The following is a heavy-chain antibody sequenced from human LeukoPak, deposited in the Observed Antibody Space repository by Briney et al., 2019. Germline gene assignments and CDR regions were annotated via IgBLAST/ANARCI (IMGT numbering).Heavy chain of an antibody. CDR2: IWYDGSNK. CDR1: GFTFSSYG. J-gene: IGHJ4*02. CDR3: ARSPLWFGELLSTDY. Sequence: PGGSLRLSCAASGFTFSSYGMHWVRQAPGKGLEWVAVIWYDGSNKYYADSVKGRFTISRDSSKNTLYLQMNSLRAEDTAVYYCARSPLWFGELLSTDYWGQGTLVTVSS. D-gene: IGHD3-10*01. V-gene: IGHV3-33*01.